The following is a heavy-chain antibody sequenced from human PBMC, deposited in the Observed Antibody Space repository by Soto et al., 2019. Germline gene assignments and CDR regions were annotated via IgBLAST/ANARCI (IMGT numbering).Heavy chain of an antibody. D-gene: IGHD3-10*01. Sequence: QVQLQESGPGLVKPSETLSLTCTVSGGSISSYYWSWIRQPAGTGLEWIGRIYTSGSTNYNPSLKSRVTMSVDTSKNQFPLKLSSVTAADTAVYYCARDPILYGSGSNNWFDPWGQGTLVTVSS. J-gene: IGHJ5*02. V-gene: IGHV4-4*07. CDR2: IYTSGST. CDR1: GGSISSYY. CDR3: ARDPILYGSGSNNWFDP.